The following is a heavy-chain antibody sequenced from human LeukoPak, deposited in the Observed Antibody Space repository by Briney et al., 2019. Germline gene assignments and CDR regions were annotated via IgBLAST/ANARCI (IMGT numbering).Heavy chain of an antibody. J-gene: IGHJ4*02. CDR1: GLTFGYYT. CDR3: SVGSRGTYIPPFDV. CDR2: IRSKAYGGTT. Sequence: GGSLRLSCTGSGLTFGYYTVSWVRQAPGRGLEWVGFIRSKAYGGTTAYAAAAKGRFTISRDDSKSIASLQMNSLKTEDTAVYFCSVGSRGTYIPPFDVWSQGTLVTVSS. D-gene: IGHD1-26*01. V-gene: IGHV3-49*04.